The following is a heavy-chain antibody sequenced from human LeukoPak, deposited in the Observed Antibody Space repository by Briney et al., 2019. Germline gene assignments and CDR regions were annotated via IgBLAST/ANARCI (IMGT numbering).Heavy chain of an antibody. V-gene: IGHV4-39*01. CDR3: ARQKGPFDP. CDR1: GGSISSSSYY. J-gene: IGHJ5*02. Sequence: SETLSLTCTVSGGSISSSSYYWGWIRQPPGKGLERIGSIYYSGSTYYNPSLKSRVTISVDTSKNQFSLKLSSVTAADTAVYYCARQKGPFDPWGQGTLVTVSS. CDR2: IYYSGST.